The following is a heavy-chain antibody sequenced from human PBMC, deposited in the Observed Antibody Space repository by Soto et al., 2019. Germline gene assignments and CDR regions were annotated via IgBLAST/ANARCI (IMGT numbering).Heavy chain of an antibody. V-gene: IGHV4-61*01. CDR3: ARVAWGGDS. CDR1: CASVSSGSHH. Sequence: SETLSLTCSVSCASVSSGSHHCSWIRQPPGKGLEWIGVTPSTGSPDYNPSLKSRAVISIDRSKNQFSLKLSSVTAADTAVYFCARVAWGGDSWCQGTLVTVSS. CDR2: TPSTGSP. D-gene: IGHD7-27*01. J-gene: IGHJ4*02.